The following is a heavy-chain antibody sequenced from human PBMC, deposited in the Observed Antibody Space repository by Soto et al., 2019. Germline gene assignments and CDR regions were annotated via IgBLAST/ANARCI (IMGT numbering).Heavy chain of an antibody. CDR1: GFTFSSYA. V-gene: IGHV3-23*01. Sequence: EVQLLESGGGLVQPGGSLRLSCAASGFTFSSYAMSWVRQAPGKGLEWVSAISGSGGSTYYAASVKGRFTISRDNFKNTLDLQMNSLRAEDTAVYYCAKENGDSSSWFEFAYWGQGTLVTVSS. D-gene: IGHD6-13*01. J-gene: IGHJ4*02. CDR3: AKENGDSSSWFEFAY. CDR2: ISGSGGST.